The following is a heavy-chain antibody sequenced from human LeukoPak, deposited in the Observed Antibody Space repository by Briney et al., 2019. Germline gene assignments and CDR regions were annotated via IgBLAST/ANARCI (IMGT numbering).Heavy chain of an antibody. D-gene: IGHD3-16*01. J-gene: IGHJ4*02. V-gene: IGHV3-74*01. Sequence: PGGSLRLSCAASGFTFSSYWMHWVRQAPGKGLVWVSRINSDGSSTSYADSVKGRFTISRDNAKNTLYLQMNSLRAEDTAVYYCARGGTYGSGIDYWGQGTLVTVSS. CDR3: ARGGTYGSGIDY. CDR1: GFTFSSYW. CDR2: INSDGSST.